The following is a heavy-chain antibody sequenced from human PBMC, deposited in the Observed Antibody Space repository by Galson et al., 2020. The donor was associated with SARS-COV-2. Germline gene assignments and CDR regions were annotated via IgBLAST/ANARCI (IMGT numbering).Heavy chain of an antibody. CDR2: ISGYNGDT. V-gene: IGHV1-18*01. J-gene: IGHJ6*02. CDR3: ARDVKDGMDV. Sequence: ASVKVSCKASGYLFMGYGISWVRQAPGQGLEWMGWISGYNGDTNYGQKFQGRLTMTTDTGTSTAYMELRSLRYDDTAIYYCARDVKDGMDVWGQGTTVTVSS. CDR1: GYLFMGYG.